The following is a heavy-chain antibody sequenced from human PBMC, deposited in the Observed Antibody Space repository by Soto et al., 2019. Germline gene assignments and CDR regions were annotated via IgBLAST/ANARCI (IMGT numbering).Heavy chain of an antibody. CDR2: IIPIFGTA. CDR3: ARVPRNYDIINWFDP. Sequence: ASVKVSCKASGGTFSSYAISWVRQAPGQGLEWMGGIIPIFGTANYAQKFQGRVTITADESTSTAYMELSSLRSEDTAVYYCARVPRNYDIINWFDPWGQGTLVTVPS. V-gene: IGHV1-69*13. J-gene: IGHJ5*02. D-gene: IGHD3-9*01. CDR1: GGTFSSYA.